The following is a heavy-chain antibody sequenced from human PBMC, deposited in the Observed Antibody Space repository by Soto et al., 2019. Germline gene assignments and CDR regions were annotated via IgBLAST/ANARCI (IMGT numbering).Heavy chain of an antibody. Sequence: QLQESGPGLVKPSETLSLTCTVSGGSISSSSYYWGWIRQPPGKGLEWIGSIYYSGSTYYNPSLKSRVTISVDTSKNQFSLKLSSVTAADTAVYYCGALLRGTYYYYYGMDVWGQGTTVTVSS. CDR3: GALLRGTYYYYYGMDV. CDR1: GGSISSSSYY. J-gene: IGHJ6*02. CDR2: IYYSGST. D-gene: IGHD3-16*01. V-gene: IGHV4-39*01.